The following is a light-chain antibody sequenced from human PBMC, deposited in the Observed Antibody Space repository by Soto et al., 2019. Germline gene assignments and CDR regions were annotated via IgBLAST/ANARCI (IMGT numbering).Light chain of an antibody. CDR3: QQYGSSPGT. V-gene: IGKV3-20*01. Sequence: EIVLTQSPGTLSLSPGERATLSCRASQSISRNYLVWYQQKPGQAPRLLIYGASGRATGIPDRFSGSGSGTDFTLTITRMETEDFAVYYCQQYGSSPGTFGQGTKVDIK. J-gene: IGKJ1*01. CDR2: GAS. CDR1: QSISRNY.